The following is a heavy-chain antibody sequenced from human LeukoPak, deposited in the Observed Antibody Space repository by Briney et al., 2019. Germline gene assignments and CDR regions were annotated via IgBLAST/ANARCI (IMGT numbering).Heavy chain of an antibody. CDR2: ISSTSTYM. J-gene: IGHJ4*02. CDR3: ARRVTTFLS. D-gene: IGHD4-17*01. V-gene: IGHV3-21*01. Sequence: KPGGSLRLSCSASGFDLSPYTMNWVRQAPGKGLEWVASISSTSTYMYYGDSLKGQFTISRDNAKNTLYLQLDSLRAEDTATYYCARRVTTFLSWGQGTLVIVSS. CDR1: GFDLSPYT.